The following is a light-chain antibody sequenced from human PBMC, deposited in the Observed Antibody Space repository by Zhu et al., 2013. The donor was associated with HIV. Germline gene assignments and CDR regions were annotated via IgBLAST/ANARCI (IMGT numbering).Light chain of an antibody. CDR1: QSISYN. CDR3: QQYDEWPRYS. J-gene: IGKJ2*03. CDR2: GAS. V-gene: IGKV3-15*01. Sequence: EIVMTQSPATVSVSPGQRVTLSCRASQSISYNLAWYQKKPGQDPRLLLYGASARATGIPSRFSGGGSGARFTLTISSLQSEDSAIYYCQQYDEWPRYSFGQGTRLEIK.